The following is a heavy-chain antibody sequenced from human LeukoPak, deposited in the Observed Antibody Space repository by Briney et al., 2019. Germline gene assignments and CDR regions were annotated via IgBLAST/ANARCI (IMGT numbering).Heavy chain of an antibody. J-gene: IGHJ6*04. V-gene: IGHV1-69*06. Sequence: GSSVKVSCKASGGTFSSYAISWVRQAPGQGLEWMGGIIPIFGTANYAQKFQGRVTITADKSTSTAYMELSSLRSEDTAVYYCARGLVDCGDSGGLYYYGMDVWGKGTTVTVSS. CDR2: IIPIFGTA. CDR3: ARGLVDCGDSGGLYYYGMDV. D-gene: IGHD4-17*01. CDR1: GGTFSSYA.